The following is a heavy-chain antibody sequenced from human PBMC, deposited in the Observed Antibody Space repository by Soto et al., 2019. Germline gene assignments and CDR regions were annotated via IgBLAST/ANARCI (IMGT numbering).Heavy chain of an antibody. Sequence: EVQLLESGGGWVQPGGSLRLSCATSGFTFSSYPMNWVCQAPGKGLEWVSGISAGGDSTYYADSVKGRFTIFRDNSKNSVYLQMNSLRAEDTAVYYCARRVWGQGTLVTVS. CDR2: ISAGGDST. V-gene: IGHV3-23*01. J-gene: IGHJ4*02. CDR3: ARRV. CDR1: GFTFSSYP.